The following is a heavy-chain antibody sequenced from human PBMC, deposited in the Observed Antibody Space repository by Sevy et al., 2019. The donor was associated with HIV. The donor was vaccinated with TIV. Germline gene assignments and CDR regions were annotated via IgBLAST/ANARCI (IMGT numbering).Heavy chain of an antibody. Sequence: GGSLRLSCAASGFTFSGSAMHWVRQASGKGLEWVGRIRSKANSYATAYAASVKGRFTISRDDSKNTAYLQMNSLKTEDTAVYYCNRRADYDFWSGYYQELDAFDIWGQGTMVTVSS. CDR1: GFTFSGSA. CDR2: IRSKANSYAT. CDR3: NRRADYDFWSGYYQELDAFDI. D-gene: IGHD3-3*01. J-gene: IGHJ3*02. V-gene: IGHV3-73*01.